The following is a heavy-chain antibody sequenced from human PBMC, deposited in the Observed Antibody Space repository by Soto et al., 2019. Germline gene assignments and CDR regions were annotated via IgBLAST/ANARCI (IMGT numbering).Heavy chain of an antibody. V-gene: IGHV4-39*01. D-gene: IGHD1-26*01. CDR1: GGSISSSSYY. J-gene: IGHJ3*02. Sequence: QLQLQESGPGLVKPSETQSLTCTVSGGSISSSSYYWGWIRQPPGKGLEWIGSIYYSGSTYYNPSLKSRVTXXVXTXTNQFSLKLSSVTAADTAVYYCARHEVGATSVAFDIWGQGTMVTVSS. CDR2: IYYSGST. CDR3: ARHEVGATSVAFDI.